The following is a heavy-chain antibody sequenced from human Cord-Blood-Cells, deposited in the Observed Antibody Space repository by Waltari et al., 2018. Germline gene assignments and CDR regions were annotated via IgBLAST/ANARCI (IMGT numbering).Heavy chain of an antibody. V-gene: IGHV3-73*02. Sequence: GESGGVLVQPGGSLKLSCEASGFTFRGSAMHWVRQASGKGLEWVGRIRSKANSYATEYAASVKGRFTISRDDSKNTAYLQMNSLKTEDTAVYYCTSWVGYSSNPFDPWGQGTLVTVSS. CDR3: TSWVGYSSNPFDP. J-gene: IGHJ5*02. CDR2: IRSKANSYAT. D-gene: IGHD6-13*01. CDR1: GFTFRGSA.